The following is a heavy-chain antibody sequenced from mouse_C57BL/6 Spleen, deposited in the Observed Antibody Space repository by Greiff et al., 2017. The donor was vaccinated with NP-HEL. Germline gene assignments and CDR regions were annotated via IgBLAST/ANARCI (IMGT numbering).Heavy chain of an antibody. CDR2: INPSNGGT. V-gene: IGHV1-53*01. J-gene: IGHJ4*01. Sequence: VQLQQPGTELVKPGASVKLSCKASGYTFTSYWMHWVKQRPGQGLEWIGNINPSNGGTNYNEKFKSKATLTVDKSSSTAYMQLSSLTSEDSAVYYCARPYGNYLVYYYAMDYWGQGTSVTVSS. D-gene: IGHD2-1*01. CDR3: ARPYGNYLVYYYAMDY. CDR1: GYTFTSYW.